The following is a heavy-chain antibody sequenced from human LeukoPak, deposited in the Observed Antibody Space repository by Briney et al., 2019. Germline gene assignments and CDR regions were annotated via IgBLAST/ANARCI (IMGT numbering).Heavy chain of an antibody. CDR1: GGSITSSNFY. V-gene: IGHV4-39*07. J-gene: IGHJ4*02. CDR2: IFYTGNT. Sequence: SETLPLTCTVSGGSITSSNFYWGWIRQPPGKGLEWIGSIFYTGNTYYQPSLRGRLSISLDTSKNLFSLRLNSVTAADTAVYYCARNYYDSSGYYIDQFYFDSWGQGTLVTVSS. CDR3: ARNYYDSSGYYIDQFYFDS. D-gene: IGHD3-22*01.